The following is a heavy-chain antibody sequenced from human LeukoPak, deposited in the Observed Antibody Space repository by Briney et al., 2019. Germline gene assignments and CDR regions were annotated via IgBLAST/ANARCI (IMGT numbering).Heavy chain of an antibody. D-gene: IGHD3-3*01. Sequence: GGSLRLSCAASGFTFNTYSMHWVRQAPGKGLEWVAFIRYDGSNKYYADSVKGRFTISRDNSKNTLYLQMNSLRAEDTAVYYCAKGLWDFWSGHFDYWGQGTLVSVSS. CDR2: IRYDGSNK. CDR1: GFTFNTYS. J-gene: IGHJ4*02. CDR3: AKGLWDFWSGHFDY. V-gene: IGHV3-30*02.